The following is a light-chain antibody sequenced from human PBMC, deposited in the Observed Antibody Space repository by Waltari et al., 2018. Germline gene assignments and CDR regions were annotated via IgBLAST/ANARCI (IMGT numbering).Light chain of an antibody. CDR3: QQYYRTPPWT. J-gene: IGKJ1*01. CDR1: PSVLYSSNNKNY. CDR2: WAS. V-gene: IGKV4-1*01. Sequence: DIVITQSPDSLAASLGERATITCKSSPSVLYSSNNKNYLAWYQQKPRQPPKLLIYWASTRESGVPDRFSGSGSGTDFTLTISSLQAEDVAVYYCQQYYRTPPWTFGQGTKVEIK.